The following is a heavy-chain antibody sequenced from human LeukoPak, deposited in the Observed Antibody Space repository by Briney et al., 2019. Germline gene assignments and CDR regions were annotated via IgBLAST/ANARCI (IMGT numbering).Heavy chain of an antibody. Sequence: ASVKVSFKTSGNTFTSYYMHWVRQAPGQGLEWMGWINPNSGGTNYAQKFQGRVTMTRDTSISTAYMELSRLTSDDTAVYYCARDPPIGGADVFDIWGQGTMVTVSS. D-gene: IGHD3-10*01. V-gene: IGHV1-2*02. CDR3: ARDPPIGGADVFDI. CDR1: GNTFTSYY. J-gene: IGHJ3*02. CDR2: INPNSGGT.